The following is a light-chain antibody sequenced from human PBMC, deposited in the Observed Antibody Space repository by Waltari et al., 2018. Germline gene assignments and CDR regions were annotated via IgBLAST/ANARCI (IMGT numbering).Light chain of an antibody. CDR1: QSVLYSSNNKNY. J-gene: IGKJ4*01. CDR2: WAS. V-gene: IGKV4-1*01. Sequence: DIVMTQSPDSLAVSLGERATINCKSSQSVLYSSNNKNYLALYQQKPGQPPKLLIYWASTRESGVPDRFRGSGSWTDFTLTISNLQAGDVAVYYCQQYYTTPLTFGGGTKVEIQ. CDR3: QQYYTTPLT.